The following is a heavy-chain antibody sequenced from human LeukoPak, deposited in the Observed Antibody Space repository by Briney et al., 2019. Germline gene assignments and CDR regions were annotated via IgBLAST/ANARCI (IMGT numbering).Heavy chain of an antibody. J-gene: IGHJ4*02. Sequence: GGSLRLSCAASGFTFSNYWMHWVRQAPGKGLVWVSRINTDGSRITYADSVKGRFTISRDNAMNTVYLQMNSLRAEDTAVYYCAKDEVFSSAWYFDYWGQGTLVTVSS. V-gene: IGHV3-74*01. CDR3: AKDEVFSSAWYFDY. D-gene: IGHD6-19*01. CDR1: GFTFSNYW. CDR2: INTDGSRI.